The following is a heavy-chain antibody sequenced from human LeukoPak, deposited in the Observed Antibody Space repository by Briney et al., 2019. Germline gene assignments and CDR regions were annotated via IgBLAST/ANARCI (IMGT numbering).Heavy chain of an antibody. CDR1: GFTFSSYA. Sequence: PGGSLRLSCAASGFTFSSYAMSWVRQAPGKGLEWVSAISGSGGSTYYADSVKGRFTISRDNSKNTLYLQMNSLRAEDTAVYYCARPKSKYDSSGYYPLDYWGQGTLVTVSS. D-gene: IGHD3-22*01. V-gene: IGHV3-23*01. CDR3: ARPKSKYDSSGYYPLDY. CDR2: ISGSGGST. J-gene: IGHJ4*02.